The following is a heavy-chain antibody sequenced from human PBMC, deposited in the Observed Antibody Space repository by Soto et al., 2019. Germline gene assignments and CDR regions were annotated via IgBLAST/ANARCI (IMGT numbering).Heavy chain of an antibody. CDR1: GGSVNNANYF. CDR2: IYYSGST. J-gene: IGHJ6*02. Sequence: QVRLEESGPGLVKPSETLSLICSVSGGSVNNANYFWNWIRHHPENGLEWTGYIYYSGSTRYNPYFKTRATRSIDTTKVQFPLRLNSVTVADTAVYFCARDADYGGSRGGMDVWGRGTTVTVSS. V-gene: IGHV4-31*03. D-gene: IGHD4-17*01. CDR3: ARDADYGGSRGGMDV.